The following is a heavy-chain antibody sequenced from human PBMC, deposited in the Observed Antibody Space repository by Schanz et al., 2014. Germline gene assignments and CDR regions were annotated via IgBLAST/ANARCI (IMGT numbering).Heavy chain of an antibody. CDR3: ARVGGTYYDFWSGVPPTVMHDGFDI. J-gene: IGHJ3*02. CDR1: GFTFDTYW. D-gene: IGHD3-3*01. V-gene: IGHV3-7*01. Sequence: EVHLEESGGGLVQPGGSQRLSCAVSGFTFDTYWMSWVRQAPGKGLEWVANIKHDGSEKYYVDSVKGRFTISRDNAKNSMYLEMNSLRAEDTAVFYCARVGGTYYDFWSGVPPTVMHDGFDIWGQGTMVTVS. CDR2: IKHDGSEK.